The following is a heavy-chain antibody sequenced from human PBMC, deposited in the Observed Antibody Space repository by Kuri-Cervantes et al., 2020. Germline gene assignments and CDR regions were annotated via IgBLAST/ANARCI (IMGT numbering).Heavy chain of an antibody. CDR3: AREPSTSLALYYYYGMDV. CDR2: ISYDGSNK. Sequence: GESLKISCAAPGFTFSSYGMHWVRQAPGKGLEWVAVISYDGSNKYYADSVKGRFTISRDNSKNTLYLQMNSLRAEDTAVYYCAREPSTSLALYYYYGMDVWGQGTTVTVSS. J-gene: IGHJ6*02. CDR1: GFTFSSYG. V-gene: IGHV3-30*03. D-gene: IGHD2-2*01.